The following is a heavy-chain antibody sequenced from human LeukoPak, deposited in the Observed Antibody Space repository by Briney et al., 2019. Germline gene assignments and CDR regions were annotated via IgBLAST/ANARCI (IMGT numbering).Heavy chain of an antibody. CDR2: VKSDASST. Sequence: GGSLRLSCAASGFTFSGYWMYWVRQAPGKGLVWVSGVKSDASSTYYADSVKGRFTISRDNAKNTLSLQMNSLRAEDTAVYYCARDTGRAFDIWGQGTMVTVSS. V-gene: IGHV3-74*01. CDR3: ARDTGRAFDI. J-gene: IGHJ3*02. CDR1: GFTFSGYW. D-gene: IGHD4-17*01.